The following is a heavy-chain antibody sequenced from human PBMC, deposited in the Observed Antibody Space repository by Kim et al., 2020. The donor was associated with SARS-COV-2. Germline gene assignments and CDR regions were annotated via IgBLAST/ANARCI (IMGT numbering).Heavy chain of an antibody. CDR3: AKDTGEVRWLPLPYDY. CDR2: ISYNGSNK. J-gene: IGHJ4*01. Sequence: GGSLRLSCAASGFTFSSYGMHWVRQAPGKGLEWVAVISYNGSNKYYADSVKGRFTISRDNSKNTLYLQMNSLRAEDTAVYYCAKDTGEVRWLPLPYDY. V-gene: IGHV3-30*18. D-gene: IGHD5-12*01. CDR1: GFTFSSYG.